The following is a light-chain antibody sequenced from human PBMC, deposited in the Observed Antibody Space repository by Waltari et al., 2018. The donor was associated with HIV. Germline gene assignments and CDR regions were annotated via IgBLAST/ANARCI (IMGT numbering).Light chain of an antibody. J-gene: IGLJ1*01. V-gene: IGLV1-47*01. Sequence: QSVLTQPPSASGTPGQRVTIRSSVSSFTIGSTFVYWYQQLPGAAPKLLIYRNNQRPSGVPDRFSGSKSGTSASLAISGLRSEDEADYYCAAWDDSLSGFYVVGTGTKVTVL. CDR2: RNN. CDR1: SFTIGSTF. CDR3: AAWDDSLSGFYV.